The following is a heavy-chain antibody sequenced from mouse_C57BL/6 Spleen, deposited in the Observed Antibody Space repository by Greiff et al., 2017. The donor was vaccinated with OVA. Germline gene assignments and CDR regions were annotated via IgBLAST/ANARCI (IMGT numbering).Heavy chain of an antibody. CDR3: ARQSTGTYYFDY. Sequence: EVQRVESGGDLVKPGGSLKLSCAASGFTFSSYGMSWVRQTPDKRLEWVATVSSGGSYTYYPDSVKGRFTISRDNAKNTLYLQMSSLKSEDTAMYYCARQSTGTYYFDYWGQGTTLTVSS. V-gene: IGHV5-6*01. CDR2: VSSGGSYT. CDR1: GFTFSSYG. D-gene: IGHD4-1*02. J-gene: IGHJ2*01.